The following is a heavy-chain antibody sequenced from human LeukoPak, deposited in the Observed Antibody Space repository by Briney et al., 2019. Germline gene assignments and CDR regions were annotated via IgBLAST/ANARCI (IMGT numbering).Heavy chain of an antibody. D-gene: IGHD5-18*01. CDR3: VRETRGYSYGNFDY. V-gene: IGHV3-21*01. Sequence: PGGSLRLSCAASGFTFSSYSINWVRHAPGKGLEWVSSISSSSSYIYYADSVKGRFTISRDNAKNSLYLQMNSLRAEDTAVYYCVRETRGYSYGNFDYWGQGTLVTVSS. CDR1: GFTFSSYS. CDR2: ISSSSSYI. J-gene: IGHJ4*02.